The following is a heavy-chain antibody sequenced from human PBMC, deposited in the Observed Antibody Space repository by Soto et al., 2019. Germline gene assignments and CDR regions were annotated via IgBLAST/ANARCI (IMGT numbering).Heavy chain of an antibody. Sequence: SLRLSCAASGFTFSSYSMNWVRQAPGKGLEWVSSISSSSSYIYYADSVKGRFTISRDNAKNSLYLQMNSLRAEDTAVYYCARDNDIFNGWGPGPMCSDWGQGTLVTVSS. V-gene: IGHV3-21*01. J-gene: IGHJ4*02. CDR2: ISSSSSYI. CDR1: GFTFSSYS. D-gene: IGHD3-9*01. CDR3: ARDNDIFNGWGPGPMCSD.